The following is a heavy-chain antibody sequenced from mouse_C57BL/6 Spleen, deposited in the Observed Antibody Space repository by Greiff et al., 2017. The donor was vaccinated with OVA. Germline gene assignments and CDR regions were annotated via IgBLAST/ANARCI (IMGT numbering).Heavy chain of an antibody. Sequence: VQRVESGAELVRPGSSVKLSCKASGYTFTSYWMDWVKQRPGQGLEWIGNIYPSDSETHYNQKFKDKATLTVDKSSSTAYMQLSSLTSEDSAVYYCARNDYGYAMDYWGQGTSVTVSS. V-gene: IGHV1-61*01. J-gene: IGHJ4*01. CDR2: IYPSDSET. CDR3: ARNDYGYAMDY. D-gene: IGHD2-4*01. CDR1: GYTFTSYW.